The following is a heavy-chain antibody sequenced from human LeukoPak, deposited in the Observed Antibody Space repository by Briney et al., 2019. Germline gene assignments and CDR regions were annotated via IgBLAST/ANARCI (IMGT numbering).Heavy chain of an antibody. CDR1: GGSISSYY. J-gene: IGHJ4*02. V-gene: IGHV4-59*01. CDR3: ARVRPYPYDNSGYYYFDY. D-gene: IGHD3-22*01. Sequence: PSETLSLTCSVSGGSISSYYWSWIRQPPGKGLEWIGYIYYSGSTNYNPSLKSRVTISVDTSKNQFSLKLSSVTAADTAAYYCARVRPYPYDNSGYYYFDYWGQGTLVTVSS. CDR2: IYYSGST.